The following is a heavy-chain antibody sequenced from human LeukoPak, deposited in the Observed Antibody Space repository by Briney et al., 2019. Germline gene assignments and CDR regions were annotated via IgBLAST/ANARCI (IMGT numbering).Heavy chain of an antibody. Sequence: PGRSLRLSCAASGFTFSSYGMHWVRQAPGKGLEWVAVISYDGSNKYYADSVKGRFTIFRDNSKNTLYLQMNSLRAEDTAVYYCAKDMYSSSWYYFDYWGQGTLVTVSS. V-gene: IGHV3-30*18. D-gene: IGHD6-13*01. CDR2: ISYDGSNK. J-gene: IGHJ4*02. CDR1: GFTFSSYG. CDR3: AKDMYSSSWYYFDY.